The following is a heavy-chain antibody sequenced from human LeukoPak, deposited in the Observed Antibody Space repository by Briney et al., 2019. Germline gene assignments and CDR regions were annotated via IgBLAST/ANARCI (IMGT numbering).Heavy chain of an antibody. Sequence: SETLSLTCAVYGGSFSGYYWSWLRQPPGKGLEWIGEINHSGSTNYNPSLKSRVTISVDTSKNQFSLKLSSVTAADTAVYYCARRKGGSSWPHNWFDPWGQGTLVTVSS. CDR1: GGSFSGYY. CDR2: INHSGST. J-gene: IGHJ5*02. D-gene: IGHD6-13*01. V-gene: IGHV4-34*01. CDR3: ARRKGGSSWPHNWFDP.